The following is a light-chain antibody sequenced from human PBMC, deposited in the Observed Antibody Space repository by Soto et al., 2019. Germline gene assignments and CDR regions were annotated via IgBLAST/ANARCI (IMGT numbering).Light chain of an antibody. CDR3: QQYGSSLWT. Sequence: EIGLTQSPGTLSLSPGERAGLSCRASQSVSSPYLAWYQQKPGQAPRLLIYATSTRATGIPDRFSGSGSGTDFTLTISRLEPGDFAVYYCQQYGSSLWTFGQGTKVEIK. CDR1: QSVSSPY. J-gene: IGKJ1*01. CDR2: ATS. V-gene: IGKV3-20*01.